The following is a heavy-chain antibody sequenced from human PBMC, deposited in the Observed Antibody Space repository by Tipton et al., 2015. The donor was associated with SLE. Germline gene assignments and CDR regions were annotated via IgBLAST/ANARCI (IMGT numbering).Heavy chain of an antibody. J-gene: IGHJ5*02. Sequence: TLSLTCTVSGGSIGTSSNFWAWIRQPPGKRPEWIGNVYHSGSTYYNPSLKRRVTILVETSKNQFSLRLLSVTAADTAVYYCARALGGRCSGGNCYSLFDPWGQGTLVTVSS. CDR3: ARALGGRCSGGNCYSLFDP. CDR1: GGSIGTSSNF. D-gene: IGHD2-15*01. V-gene: IGHV4-39*07. CDR2: VYHSGST.